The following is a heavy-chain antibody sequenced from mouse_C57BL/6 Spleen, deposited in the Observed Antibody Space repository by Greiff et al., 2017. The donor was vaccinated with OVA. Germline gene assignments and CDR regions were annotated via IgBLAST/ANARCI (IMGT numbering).Heavy chain of an antibody. CDR1: GYTFTDYE. D-gene: IGHD1-1*01. CDR2: IDPETGGT. CDR3: TRFLYYYGSSYAMDY. V-gene: IGHV1-15*01. J-gene: IGHJ4*01. Sequence: VKLQESGAELVRPGASVTLSCKASGYTFTDYEMHWVKQTPVHGLEWIGAIDPETGGTAYNQKFKSKAILTADKSSSTAYMELRSLTSEDSAVYYCTRFLYYYGSSYAMDYWGQGTSVTVSS.